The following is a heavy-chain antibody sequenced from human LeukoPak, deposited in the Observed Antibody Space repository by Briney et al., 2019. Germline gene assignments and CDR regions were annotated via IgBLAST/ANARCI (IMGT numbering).Heavy chain of an antibody. J-gene: IGHJ4*02. Sequence: AGGSLRLSCAASGFTFSSYSMNWVRQAPGKGLEWVSSISSSSSYIYYADSVKGRFTIPRDNAKNSLYLQMNSLRAEDTAVYYCARAIAAAGTAQYYFDYWGQGTLVTVSS. CDR1: GFTFSSYS. CDR3: ARAIAAAGTAQYYFDY. V-gene: IGHV3-21*01. D-gene: IGHD6-13*01. CDR2: ISSSSSYI.